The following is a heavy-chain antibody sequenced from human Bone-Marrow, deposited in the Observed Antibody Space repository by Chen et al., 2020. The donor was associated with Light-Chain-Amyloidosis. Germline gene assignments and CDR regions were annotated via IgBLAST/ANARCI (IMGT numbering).Heavy chain of an antibody. V-gene: IGHV4-39*02. J-gene: IGHJ5*02. CDR3: SIRIAVPGANEET. Sequence: QLQLQESGPGLVKPSETLSLTCTVSDGSINSGDYYWGWLRQSPGKGLEWIGSIYYSGAAFYNPSIRSRVTISLDTSKNLLSLRLTSVTAADTAVYYCSIRIAVPGANEETWGQGTLVTVSS. CDR2: IYYSGAA. D-gene: IGHD6-19*01. CDR1: DGSINSGDYY.